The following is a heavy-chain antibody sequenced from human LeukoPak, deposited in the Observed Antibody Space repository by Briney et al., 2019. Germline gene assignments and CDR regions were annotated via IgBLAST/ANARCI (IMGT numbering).Heavy chain of an antibody. D-gene: IGHD2-2*02. CDR1: GYTLTELS. Sequence: ASVKVSCKVSGYTLTELSMHWVRQAPGTGLEWMGGFDPEDGETIYAQKFQGRVTMTEDTSTDTAYMELSSLRSEDTAVYYCAALGYCSSTSCYNGGYYYYYMDVWGKGTAVTVSS. CDR3: AALGYCSSTSCYNGGYYYYYMDV. J-gene: IGHJ6*03. CDR2: FDPEDGET. V-gene: IGHV1-24*01.